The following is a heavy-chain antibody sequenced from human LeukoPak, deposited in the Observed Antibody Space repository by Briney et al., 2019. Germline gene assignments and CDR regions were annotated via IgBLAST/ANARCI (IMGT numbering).Heavy chain of an antibody. CDR1: GGSFSGYY. V-gene: IGHV4-34*01. CDR3: AREGGSIVVAPAATRWFDP. Sequence: SETLSLTCAVYGGSFSGYYWSWIRQPPGKGLEWIGEINHSGSTNYNPSLKSRVTISVDTSKNQFSLKLSSVTAADTAVYYCAREGGSIVVAPAATRWFDPWGQGTLVTVSS. J-gene: IGHJ5*02. D-gene: IGHD2-2*01. CDR2: INHSGST.